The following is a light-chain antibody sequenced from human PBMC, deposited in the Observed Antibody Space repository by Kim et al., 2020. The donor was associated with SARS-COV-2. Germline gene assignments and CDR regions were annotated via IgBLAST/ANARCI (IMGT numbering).Light chain of an antibody. CDR1: QNISTY. CDR2: DAS. Sequence: EIVLTQSPSTLSLSAGDRATLSCRASQNISTYLVWYQQKPGKAPRLLIYDASNRATSSPARFSGSGSGTAFALTISSLEPEDVAVYYCQHRTCWPPMYIFGQGTKL. V-gene: IGKV3-11*01. J-gene: IGKJ2*01. CDR3: QHRTCWPPMYI.